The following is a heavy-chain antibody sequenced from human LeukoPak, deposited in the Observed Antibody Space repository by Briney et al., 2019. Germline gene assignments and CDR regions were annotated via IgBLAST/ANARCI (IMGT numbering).Heavy chain of an antibody. Sequence: PGGSLRLSCSASGFSFRNCDMHWVRQPTGKGLEWVSAVGTGGDTYYAGSVKGRFTVVRENAKNTLYLQMNSLRAGDTAMYYCARRSAAAGIDAFDIWGQGTMVTVSS. CDR1: GFSFRNCD. J-gene: IGHJ3*02. D-gene: IGHD6-13*01. V-gene: IGHV3-13*01. CDR2: VGTGGDT. CDR3: ARRSAAAGIDAFDI.